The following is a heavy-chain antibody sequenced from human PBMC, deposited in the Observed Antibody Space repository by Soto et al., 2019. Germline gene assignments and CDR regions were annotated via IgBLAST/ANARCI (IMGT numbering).Heavy chain of an antibody. CDR3: ARTDRDFYGLDV. Sequence: EVQLVESGGGLVQPGGSLRLSCEASGFTFRNYDMHWVRQGTGKGLEWVSGISAAGDPDYADSVEGRFTISRENAQNSFFLQMNSLRVGDTAVYYCARTDRDFYGLDVGGQGTTGIVSS. CDR1: GFTFRNYD. CDR2: ISAAGDP. V-gene: IGHV3-13*05. J-gene: IGHJ6*02.